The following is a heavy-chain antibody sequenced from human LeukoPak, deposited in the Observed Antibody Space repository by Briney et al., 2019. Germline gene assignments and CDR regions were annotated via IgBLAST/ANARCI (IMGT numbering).Heavy chain of an antibody. CDR3: ARQGYYYGSGSSDS. CDR1: GGSIDTSSYY. V-gene: IGHV4-39*01. Sequence: SETLSLTCTVSGGSIDTSSYYWGWIRQPPGKGLEWIGNIFYSGSTYYSPSLKSRVTISLDTSKNQLSLKLTSVTAADTAVYYCARQGYYYGSGSSDSWGQGTLVTVSS. J-gene: IGHJ4*02. CDR2: IFYSGST. D-gene: IGHD3-10*01.